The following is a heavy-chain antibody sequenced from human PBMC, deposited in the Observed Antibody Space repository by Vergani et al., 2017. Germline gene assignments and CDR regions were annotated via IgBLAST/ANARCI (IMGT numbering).Heavy chain of an antibody. CDR3: ARRNGDSPYYYYGMDV. D-gene: IGHD4-17*01. CDR2: IYPGDSDT. J-gene: IGHJ6*02. V-gene: IGHV5-51*01. Sequence: VPLVQSGAEVKKPGASVKISCKGSGYSFTSYWIGWVRQMPGKGLEWMGIIYPGDSDTRYSPSFQGQVTISADKSISTAYLQWSSLKASDTAMYYCARRNGDSPYYYYGMDVWGQGTTVTVSS. CDR1: GYSFTSYW.